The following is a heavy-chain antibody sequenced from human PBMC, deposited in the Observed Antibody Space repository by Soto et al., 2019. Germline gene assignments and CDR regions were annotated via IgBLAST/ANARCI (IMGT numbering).Heavy chain of an antibody. CDR2: INSEGSIT. J-gene: IGHJ4*02. CDR3: ASQYERYYDILTAYYY. CDR1: GFTFDDYA. V-gene: IGHV3-9*01. Sequence: EVQLVESGGGLVQPGRSLRLSCAASGFTFDDYAMHWVRQAPGKGLEWVSGINSEGSITTYADSVKGRFTISRDNAKNTLYLQMNSLRAEDTAVYYCASQYERYYDILTAYYYWGQGTLVTVSS. D-gene: IGHD3-9*01.